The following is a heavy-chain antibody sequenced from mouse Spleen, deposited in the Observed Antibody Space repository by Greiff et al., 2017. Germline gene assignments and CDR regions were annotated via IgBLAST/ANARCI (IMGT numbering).Heavy chain of an antibody. V-gene: IGHV5-6-5*01. J-gene: IGHJ4*01. CDR2: ISSGGST. Sequence: EVQRVESGGGLVKPGGSLKLSCAASGFTFSSYAMSWVRQTPEKRLEWVASISSGGSTYYPDSVKGRFTISRDNARNILYLQMSSLRSEDTAMYYCARQDYGSSYGAMDYWGQGTSVTVSS. D-gene: IGHD1-1*01. CDR1: GFTFSSYA. CDR3: ARQDYGSSYGAMDY.